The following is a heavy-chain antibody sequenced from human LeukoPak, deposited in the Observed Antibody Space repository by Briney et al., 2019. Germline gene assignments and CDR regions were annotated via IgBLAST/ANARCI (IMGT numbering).Heavy chain of an antibody. CDR2: IYYGGST. J-gene: IGHJ5*02. D-gene: IGHD3-10*01. CDR1: GGSISSYY. V-gene: IGHV4-59*08. Sequence: SETLSLTCTVSGGSISSYYWSWIRQPPGKGLEWIGYIYYGGSTNYNPSLKSRVTISVDTSKNQFSLKLSSVTAADTAVYYCARIQAHYYGSGSYPRWFDPWGQGTLVTVSS. CDR3: ARIQAHYYGSGSYPRWFDP.